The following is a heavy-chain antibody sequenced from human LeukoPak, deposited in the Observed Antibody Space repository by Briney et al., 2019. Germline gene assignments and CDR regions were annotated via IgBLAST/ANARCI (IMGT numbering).Heavy chain of an antibody. Sequence: LRLSCAASGFIFSDYHMSWIRQAPGKGLEWIGEINHSGSTNYNPSLKSRVTISVDTSKNQFSLKLSSVTAADTAVYYCARSQRYDSKQVGYWGQGTLVTVSS. V-gene: IGHV4-34*01. CDR3: ARSQRYDSKQVGY. D-gene: IGHD1-1*01. J-gene: IGHJ4*02. CDR2: INHSGST. CDR1: GFIFSDYH.